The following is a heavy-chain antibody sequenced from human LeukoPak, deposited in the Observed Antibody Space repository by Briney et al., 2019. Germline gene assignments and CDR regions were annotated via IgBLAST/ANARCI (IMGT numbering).Heavy chain of an antibody. CDR2: ISYSGST. CDR1: GGSINSFY. Sequence: SETLSLTCTVSGGSINSFYWTWIRQPPGKGLEWIGYISYSGSTNYNPSLKRRVTISVDTSKNQLSLRLTSVTAADTAVYYCARGSCSGGSCSSFYFYYMDVWGKGTTVTVSS. J-gene: IGHJ6*03. CDR3: ARGSCSGGSCSSFYFYYMDV. V-gene: IGHV4-59*01. D-gene: IGHD2-15*01.